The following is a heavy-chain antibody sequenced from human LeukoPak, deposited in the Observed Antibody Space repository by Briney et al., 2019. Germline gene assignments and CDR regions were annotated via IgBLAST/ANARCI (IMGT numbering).Heavy chain of an antibody. D-gene: IGHD3-22*01. CDR2: ISYDGSNK. V-gene: IGHV3-30*04. J-gene: IGHJ4*02. CDR3: ASGDPYYYDSSGHPY. Sequence: GGSLRLSCAASGFTFSSYAMHWVRQAPGKGLEWVAVISYDGSNKYYADSVKGRFTISRDNSKNTLYLQMNSLRAEDTAVYYCASGDPYYYDSSGHPYWGQGTLVTVSS. CDR1: GFTFSSYA.